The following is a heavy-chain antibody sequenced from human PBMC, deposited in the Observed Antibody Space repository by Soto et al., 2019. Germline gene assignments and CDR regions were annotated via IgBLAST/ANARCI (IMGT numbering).Heavy chain of an antibody. J-gene: IGHJ4*02. CDR2: IYYRAMP. D-gene: IGHD6-13*01. Sequence: SETLSLTCNVSGGSITRGDYCWSWLRQPPGKGLEWIGYIYYRAMPYYNPSLKSRVTISVDTSKNQFSLSMTSVTAADTAVYYCARGSALLFYYFDYWGQGTPVTVSS. CDR3: ARGSALLFYYFDY. V-gene: IGHV4-30-4*01. CDR1: GGSITRGDYC.